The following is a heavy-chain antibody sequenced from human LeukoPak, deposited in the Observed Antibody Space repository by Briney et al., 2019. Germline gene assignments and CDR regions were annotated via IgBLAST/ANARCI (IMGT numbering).Heavy chain of an antibody. CDR1: GFTFSNYN. J-gene: IGHJ6*02. V-gene: IGHV3-21*04. Sequence: GGSLRLSCTASGFTFSNYNMNWVRQAPGKGLEWVSSISSSSSYIYYADSVKGRFTISRDNSKNTLYLQMSSLRAEDTAVYFCVRGYSFGPYGMDVWGQGTTVTVSS. D-gene: IGHD2-15*01. CDR3: VRGYSFGPYGMDV. CDR2: ISSSSSYI.